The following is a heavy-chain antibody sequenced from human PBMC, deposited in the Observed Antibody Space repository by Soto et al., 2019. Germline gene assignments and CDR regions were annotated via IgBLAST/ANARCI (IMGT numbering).Heavy chain of an antibody. Sequence: GGSLRLSCASSVCTFSSYAMSCVRQSPGKGLEWVSAISGDAGSTYYADSVKGRFTISRDNSKNTLYLQMNSLRAEDTAVYFCAKSGYRYGLFEYLGQGTLVMVS. J-gene: IGHJ4*02. CDR1: VCTFSSYA. CDR3: AKSGYRYGLFEY. D-gene: IGHD5-18*01. V-gene: IGHV3-23*01. CDR2: ISGDAGST.